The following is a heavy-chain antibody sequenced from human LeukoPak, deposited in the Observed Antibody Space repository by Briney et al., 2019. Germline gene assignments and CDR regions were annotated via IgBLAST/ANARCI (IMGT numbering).Heavy chain of an antibody. CDR2: IYYSGSI. D-gene: IGHD3-10*01. CDR3: ARERAMVRGVIIIPYGMDV. J-gene: IGHJ6*02. Sequence: PSETLSLTCTVSGGSISSGGNYWSWIRHHPRKCLEWIGYIYYSGSIYYNPSLKSRVTISVDTSKNQFSLKLSSVTAADTAVYYCARERAMVRGVIIIPYGMDVWGQGTTVTVSS. V-gene: IGHV4-31*03. CDR1: GGSISSGGNY.